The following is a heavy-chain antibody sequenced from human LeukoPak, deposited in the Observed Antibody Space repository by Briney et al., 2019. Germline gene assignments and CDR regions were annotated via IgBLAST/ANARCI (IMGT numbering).Heavy chain of an antibody. J-gene: IGHJ6*04. CDR2: ISYDGSNK. V-gene: IGHV3-30*18. Sequence: GRSLRLSCAASGLTFSSYGMHWVRQAPGKGLEWVAVISYDGSNKYYADSVKGRFTISRDNSKNTLYLQMNSLRAEDTAVYYCTNYGFGESNYYYYSMDVWGKGTTVTVSS. CDR1: GLTFSSYG. CDR3: TNYGFGESNYYYYSMDV. D-gene: IGHD3-10*01.